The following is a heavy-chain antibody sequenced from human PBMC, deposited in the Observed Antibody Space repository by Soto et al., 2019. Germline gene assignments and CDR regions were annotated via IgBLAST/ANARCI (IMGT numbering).Heavy chain of an antibody. D-gene: IGHD6-13*01. CDR2: ISAYNGNT. Sequence: ASVKVPCKASGYTFTSYGMSWVRQAPGQGLEWMGWISAYNGNTNYAQKLQGRVTMTTDTSTSTAYMELRSLRSDDTAVYYCASFSIAATDPYGMDVWGQGTTVTVSS. CDR3: ASFSIAATDPYGMDV. V-gene: IGHV1-18*01. CDR1: GYTFTSYG. J-gene: IGHJ6*02.